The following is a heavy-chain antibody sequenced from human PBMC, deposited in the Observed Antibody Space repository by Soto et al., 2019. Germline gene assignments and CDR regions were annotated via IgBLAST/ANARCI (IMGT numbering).Heavy chain of an antibody. D-gene: IGHD3-16*02. J-gene: IGHJ4*02. CDR1: GFSVSSNY. V-gene: IGHV3-53*01. Sequence: EIQLVESGGGLIQPGGSLRLSCAASGFSVSSNYMNWVRQAPGKGLEWVSVIYSGSATYYADSVKGRFTMSRDTSKNMLYLHMNSLRAEDTAVYYCARGMDDYVGATYRYTGYYFDYWGQGTLVTVSS. CDR3: ARGMDDYVGATYRYTGYYFDY. CDR2: IYSGSAT.